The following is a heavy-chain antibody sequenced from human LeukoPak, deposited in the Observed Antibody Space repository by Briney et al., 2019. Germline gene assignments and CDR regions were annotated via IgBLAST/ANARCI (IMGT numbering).Heavy chain of an antibody. V-gene: IGHV1-2*02. CDR2: INPNNGGT. J-gene: IGHJ4*02. CDR1: GYTFNVYY. CDR3: ARDSGEVPDY. D-gene: IGHD3-10*01. Sequence: ASVKVSCKSSGYTFNVYYMHWVRQAPGQGLEWMGWINPNNGGTKYAQNFQGRVTMTRDTSISTAYMELDRLRFDDTAVYYCARDSGEVPDYWGQGTLVTVSP.